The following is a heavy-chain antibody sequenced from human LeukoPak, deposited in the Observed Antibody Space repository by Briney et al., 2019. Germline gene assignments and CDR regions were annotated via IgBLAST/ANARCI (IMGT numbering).Heavy chain of an antibody. CDR1: GFTFSSYS. CDR3: ARGHYDILTGVFDY. V-gene: IGHV3-21*01. Sequence: TGGSLRLSSAASGFTFSSYSMNWVRQAPGKGLEWVSSISSSSSYIYYADSVKGRFTISRDNAKNSLYLQMNSLRAEDTAVYYCARGHYDILTGVFDYWGQGTLVTVSS. D-gene: IGHD3-9*01. J-gene: IGHJ4*02. CDR2: ISSSSSYI.